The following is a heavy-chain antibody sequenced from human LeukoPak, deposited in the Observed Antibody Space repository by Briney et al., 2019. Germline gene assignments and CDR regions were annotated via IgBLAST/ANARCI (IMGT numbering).Heavy chain of an antibody. D-gene: IGHD2-15*01. V-gene: IGHV4-59*08. CDR2: IYYSGST. CDR3: ARGGRVALSY. CDR1: GGSISSYY. Sequence: SETLSLTCTVSGGSISSYYWSWIRQPPGKGLEWIGYIYYSGSTNYNPSLKSRVTISVDTSKNQFSLKLSSVTAADTAVYYCARGGRVALSYWGQGTLVTVSS. J-gene: IGHJ4*02.